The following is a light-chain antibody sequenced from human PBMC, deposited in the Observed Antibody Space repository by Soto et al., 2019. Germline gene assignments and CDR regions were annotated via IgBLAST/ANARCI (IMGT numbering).Light chain of an antibody. J-gene: IGLJ2*01. CDR1: SSDVGGHNY. CDR2: EVS. V-gene: IGLV2-14*01. CDR3: SSYTSSSTPYVV. Sequence: QSALTQPASVSRSPGQSITISCTGSSSDVGGHNYVSWYQQYPGKAPKLMIYEVSDRPSGVSDRFSGSKSGNTASLTISGLQAEDEADYYCSSYTSSSTPYVVFGGGTKVTVL.